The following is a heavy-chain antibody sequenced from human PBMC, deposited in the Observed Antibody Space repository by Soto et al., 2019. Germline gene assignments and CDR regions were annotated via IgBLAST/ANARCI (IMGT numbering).Heavy chain of an antibody. CDR1: GGSISSYY. V-gene: IGHV4-59*08. D-gene: IGHD1-20*01. Sequence: SETLSLTCTVSGGSISSYYWSWIRQPPGKGLEWIGYIYYSGSTNYNPSLKSRVTISVDTSKNQFSLKLSSVTAADTAVYYCARRGITGTFDYWGQGTLVTVSS. J-gene: IGHJ4*02. CDR2: IYYSGST. CDR3: ARRGITGTFDY.